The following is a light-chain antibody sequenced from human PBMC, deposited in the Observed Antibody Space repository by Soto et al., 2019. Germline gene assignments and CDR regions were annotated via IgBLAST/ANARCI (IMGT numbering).Light chain of an antibody. CDR3: CTYAGSYTSPYV. Sequence: QSVLTQPRSVSGSPVQSVTISCTGTSSDVGDYSYVSWYQQHPGKAPKLIIYDVTKRPSGVPDRFSGSKSGNTASLTISGLQAEDEADYYCCTYAGSYTSPYVFGTVTKVTVL. J-gene: IGLJ1*01. CDR2: DVT. CDR1: SSDVGDYSY. V-gene: IGLV2-11*01.